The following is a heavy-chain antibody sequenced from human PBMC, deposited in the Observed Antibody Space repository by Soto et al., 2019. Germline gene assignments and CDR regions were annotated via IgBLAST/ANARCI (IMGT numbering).Heavy chain of an antibody. V-gene: IGHV1-2*04. CDR3: ARGGSLWFGELSAYYYGMDV. CDR1: GYTLNGYY. Sequence: ASVKVSCKASGYTLNGYYMHWVRQATGQRHERMGWINPNSGGTNYAQKFQGWVTMTRDTSISTAYMELSRLRSDDTAVYYCARGGSLWFGELSAYYYGMDVWGQGTTVTVSS. CDR2: INPNSGGT. D-gene: IGHD3-10*01. J-gene: IGHJ6*02.